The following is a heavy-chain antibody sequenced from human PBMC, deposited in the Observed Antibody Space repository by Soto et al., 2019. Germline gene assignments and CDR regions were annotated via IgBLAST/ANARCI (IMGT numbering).Heavy chain of an antibody. CDR2: IIPIFGTA. Sequence: GASVKVSCKASGGTFSSYAISWVRQAPGQGLEWMGGIIPIFGTANYAQKFQGRVTITADESTSTAYMELSSLRSEDTAVYYCARVGPPKQQLAPAYYYGMDVWGQGTTVTVSS. J-gene: IGHJ6*02. V-gene: IGHV1-69*13. D-gene: IGHD6-13*01. CDR1: GGTFSSYA. CDR3: ARVGPPKQQLAPAYYYGMDV.